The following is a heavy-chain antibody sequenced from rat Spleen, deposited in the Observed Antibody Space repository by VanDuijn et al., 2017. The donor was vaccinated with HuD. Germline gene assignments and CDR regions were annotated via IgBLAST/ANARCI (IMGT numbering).Heavy chain of an antibody. J-gene: IGHJ2*01. V-gene: IGHV3-1*01. CDR1: GYSSTDSH. Sequence: EVQVQESGPGLVKPSQSLSLTCSVTGYSSTDSHWGWIRQFPGNKMEWVGHITYSGTTAYSPTVKSRISITRDTSKNQFFLQLNSVITDDTATYYCARPSARFSSGYSYYFEHWGQGVMVTVSS. CDR3: ARPSARFSSGYSYYFEH. CDR2: ITYSGTT. D-gene: IGHD4-3*01.